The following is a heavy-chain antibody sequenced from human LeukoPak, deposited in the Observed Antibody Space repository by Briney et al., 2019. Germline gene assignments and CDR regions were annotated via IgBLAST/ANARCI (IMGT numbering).Heavy chain of an antibody. CDR1: GFTFSDYY. J-gene: IGHJ4*02. Sequence: PGGSLRLSCAASGFTFSDYYMSWIRQAPGKGLEWVSYISSSSSHTNYADSVKGRFTISRDNAKNSLYLQINSLRAEDTAVYYCARGIEATRRSTGTCNYFDYWGQGTLVTVSS. D-gene: IGHD5-12*01. CDR2: ISSSSSHT. CDR3: ARGIEATRRSTGTCNYFDY. V-gene: IGHV3-11*06.